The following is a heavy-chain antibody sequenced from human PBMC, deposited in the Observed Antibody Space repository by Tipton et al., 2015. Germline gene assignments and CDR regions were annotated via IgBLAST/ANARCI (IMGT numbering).Heavy chain of an antibody. CDR1: GGSIRTYY. J-gene: IGHJ4*02. V-gene: IGHV4-59*01. Sequence: TLSLTCTVSGGSIRTYYWVWVRQPPGRGLESLGYIYHSGRTNYNPSLRSRLTMSVDSSKNQFSLRLSSATAADTAVYYCARLTGDYYDSATYDPTYVDYWGQGTLVNVSS. CDR2: IYHSGRT. CDR3: ARLTGDYYDSATYDPTYVDY. D-gene: IGHD3-22*01.